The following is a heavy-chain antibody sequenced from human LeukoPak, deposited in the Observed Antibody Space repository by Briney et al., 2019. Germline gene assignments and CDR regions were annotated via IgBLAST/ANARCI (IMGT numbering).Heavy chain of an antibody. Sequence: PGASVKVSCKASGYTFTGNYIHWVRQAPGQGLEWMGMIYPRDGSTSYAQKFQGRVTVTRDTSTSTVHMELSGLRSEDTAVYYCARDQEGFDYWGQGTLVTVSS. CDR1: GYTFTGNY. V-gene: IGHV1-46*01. J-gene: IGHJ4*02. CDR3: ARDQEGFDY. CDR2: IYPRDGST.